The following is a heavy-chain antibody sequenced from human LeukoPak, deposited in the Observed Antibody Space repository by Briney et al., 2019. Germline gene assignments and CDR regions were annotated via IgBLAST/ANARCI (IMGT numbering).Heavy chain of an antibody. Sequence: ASVKVSCKASGYTFTSYDINWVRQATGQGLEWMGWMNPNSGNRGYAQKFQGRVTMTRNTSITTAYMELSSLRSEDTAVYCCARWRLPSRGPMDVWGKGTTVTISS. CDR3: ARWRLPSRGPMDV. J-gene: IGHJ6*03. V-gene: IGHV1-8*01. D-gene: IGHD4-11*01. CDR2: MNPNSGNR. CDR1: GYTFTSYD.